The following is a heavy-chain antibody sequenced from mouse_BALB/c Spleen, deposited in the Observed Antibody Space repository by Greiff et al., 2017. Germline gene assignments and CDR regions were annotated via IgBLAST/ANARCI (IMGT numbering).Heavy chain of an antibody. CDR3: ARDRGGYYAMDY. Sequence: EVQGVESGGGLVQPGGSLKLSCAASGFTFSSYGMSWVRQTPDKRLVLVATINSNGGSTYYPDSVKGRFTISRDNAKNTLYLQMSSLKSEDTAMYYCARDRGGYYAMDYWGQGTSVTVSS. D-gene: IGHD3-1*01. CDR1: GFTFSSYG. V-gene: IGHV5-6-3*01. CDR2: INSNGGST. J-gene: IGHJ4*01.